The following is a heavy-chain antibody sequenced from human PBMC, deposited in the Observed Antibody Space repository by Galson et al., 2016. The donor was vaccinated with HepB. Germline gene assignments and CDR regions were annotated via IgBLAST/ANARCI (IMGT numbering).Heavy chain of an antibody. CDR3: AKDIVAGHDYVWGNYRYIDF. CDR2: IFSGDAT. CDR1: GFSFTNYN. Sequence: SLRLSCAASGFSFTNYNMNWVRQASGKGLEWVSAIFSGDATYYRDSVKGRFTISRDNSKSTLYLQMSSLRAEDTAVYYCAKDIVAGHDYVWGNYRYIDFWGQGTLVTVSS. J-gene: IGHJ4*02. V-gene: IGHV3-53*01. D-gene: IGHD3-16*02.